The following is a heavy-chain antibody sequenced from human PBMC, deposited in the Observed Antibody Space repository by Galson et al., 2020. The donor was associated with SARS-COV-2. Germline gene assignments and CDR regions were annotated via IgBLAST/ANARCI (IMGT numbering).Heavy chain of an antibody. Sequence: ASVKVSCKTSGYTFTGYYIDWVRQAPGRGLEWMGRINPNSGGTNYAQKFQGRVTMTRDTSINTAYMELSRLRSNDTAVYFCARTPAAGDFGHWGQGTLVSVSS. CDR2: INPNSGGT. V-gene: IGHV1-2*06. CDR1: GYTFTGYY. CDR3: ARTPAAGDFGH. D-gene: IGHD6-25*01. J-gene: IGHJ4*02.